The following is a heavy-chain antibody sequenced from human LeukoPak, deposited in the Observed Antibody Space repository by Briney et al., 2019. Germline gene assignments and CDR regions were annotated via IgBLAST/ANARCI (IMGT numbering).Heavy chain of an antibody. Sequence: GGSLRLSCAASGFTFSGNGMHWVRQAPGKGLECVTFIQNDGNNKKYADSVKGRFTISRDNSKNTLYLQMNSLRAEDTAVYYCARDWGTSSLYLVNWGQGTLVTVSS. CDR1: GFTFSGNG. CDR2: IQNDGNNK. D-gene: IGHD6-6*01. CDR3: ARDWGTSSLYLVN. V-gene: IGHV3-30*02. J-gene: IGHJ4*02.